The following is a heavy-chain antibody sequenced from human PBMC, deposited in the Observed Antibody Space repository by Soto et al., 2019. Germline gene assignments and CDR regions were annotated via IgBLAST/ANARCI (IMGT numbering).Heavy chain of an antibody. V-gene: IGHV4-39*01. CDR3: ASGKSLASYYYYGMDV. CDR2: IYYSGST. CDR1: GCSISISSYY. Sequence: SETLSLTCTVSGCSISISSYYWCWILQPPGKGLEWIGSIYYSGSTYYNPSLKSRVTISVDTSKNQFSLKLSSVTAADTAVYYCASGKSLASYYYYGMDVWGQGTTVTVSS. J-gene: IGHJ6*02.